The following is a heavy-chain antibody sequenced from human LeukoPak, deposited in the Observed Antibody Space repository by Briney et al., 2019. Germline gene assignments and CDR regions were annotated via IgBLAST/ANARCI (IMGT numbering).Heavy chain of an antibody. J-gene: IGHJ4*02. Sequence: GGSLRLSCVVSGLTFSRYAMSWVRQAPGKGLEWVSGISAGGGNAWYPDSVKGRFTISRDNSRNTLFLQMDSLRVEDTAIYYCAKDAAGPEYWGQGTRVTVSS. CDR3: AKDAAGPEY. V-gene: IGHV3-23*01. D-gene: IGHD6-13*01. CDR2: ISAGGGNA. CDR1: GLTFSRYA.